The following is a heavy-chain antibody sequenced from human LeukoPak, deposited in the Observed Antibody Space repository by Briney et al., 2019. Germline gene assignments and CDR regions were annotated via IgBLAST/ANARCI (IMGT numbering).Heavy chain of an antibody. Sequence: PGGSLRLSCAASGFTFSSYEVNWVRQAPGKGLEWVSYISSSGSTIYYADSVKGRFTISRDNAKNSLYLQMNSLRAEDTAVYYCARDPASGYDWGYFDYWGQGTLVTVSS. J-gene: IGHJ4*02. CDR1: GFTFSSYE. V-gene: IGHV3-48*03. D-gene: IGHD5-12*01. CDR2: ISSSGSTI. CDR3: ARDPASGYDWGYFDY.